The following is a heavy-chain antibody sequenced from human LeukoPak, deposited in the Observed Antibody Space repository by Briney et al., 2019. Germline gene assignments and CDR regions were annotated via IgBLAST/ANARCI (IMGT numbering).Heavy chain of an antibody. Sequence: SETLSLTCTVSGYSISSGYYWGWIRQPPGKGLEWIGSIYHSGSTYYNPSLKSRVTISVDTSKNQFSLKLSSVTAADTAVYYCARDRVRGVGYFDYWGQGTLVTVSS. CDR2: IYHSGST. D-gene: IGHD3-10*01. J-gene: IGHJ4*02. CDR3: ARDRVRGVGYFDY. V-gene: IGHV4-38-2*02. CDR1: GYSISSGYY.